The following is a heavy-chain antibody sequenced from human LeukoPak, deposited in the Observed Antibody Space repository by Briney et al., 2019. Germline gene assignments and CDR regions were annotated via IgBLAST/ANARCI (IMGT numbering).Heavy chain of an antibody. CDR2: INPSGGST. D-gene: IGHD2-21*01. Sequence: ASVKVSCKASGCTFTSYYMHWVRQAPGQGLEWMGVINPSGGSTSYAQKFQGRVTMTRDTSTSTVYMELSSLRSEDTAVYYCARVGTPWTLLYYFDYWGQGTLVTVSS. V-gene: IGHV1-46*01. CDR3: ARVGTPWTLLYYFDY. CDR1: GCTFTSYY. J-gene: IGHJ4*02.